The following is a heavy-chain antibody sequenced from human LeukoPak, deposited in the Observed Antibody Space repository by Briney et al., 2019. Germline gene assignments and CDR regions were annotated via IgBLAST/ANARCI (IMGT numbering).Heavy chain of an antibody. D-gene: IGHD3-10*01. V-gene: IGHV1-18*01. J-gene: IGHJ4*02. CDR1: GYPFTASG. CDR3: TRGGVNNNLLDF. CDR2: VNPYNGDT. Sequence: ASVNVSCKPSGYPFTASGLTWIRQAPGQGLEWMGWVNPYNGDTAYAQSLQGRVTMTKDTSTNTAYMELRSLRSDDTAVYYCTRGGVNNNLLDFWGQGTVVTVSS.